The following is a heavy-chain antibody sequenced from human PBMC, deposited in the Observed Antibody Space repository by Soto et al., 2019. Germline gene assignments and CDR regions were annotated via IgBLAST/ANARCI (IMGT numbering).Heavy chain of an antibody. D-gene: IGHD6-19*01. Sequence: EVQLVESGGGVVQPGGSLRLSCAASGFTVSTNYMSWVRQAPGKGLEWVSVIYSGGSIYYADSVKGRFTISRDNSENTLYLQMNSLRAEDTALYYCARGHKDSTGWYYFDYWGQGTLVTVSS. CDR2: IYSGGSI. CDR1: GFTVSTNY. J-gene: IGHJ4*02. V-gene: IGHV3-66*01. CDR3: ARGHKDSTGWYYFDY.